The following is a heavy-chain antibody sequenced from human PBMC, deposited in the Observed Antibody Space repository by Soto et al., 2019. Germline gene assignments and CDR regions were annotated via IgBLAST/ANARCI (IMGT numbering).Heavy chain of an antibody. CDR2: ISYDGSNK. D-gene: IGHD6-19*01. CDR1: GFTFSSYG. Sequence: LRLSCAASGFTFSSYGMHWVRQAPGKGLEWVAVISYDGSNKYYADSVKGRFTISRDNSKNTLYLQMNSLRAEDTAVYYCAKDPSSGWYGGFDYWGQGTLVTVSS. CDR3: AKDPSSGWYGGFDY. J-gene: IGHJ4*02. V-gene: IGHV3-30*18.